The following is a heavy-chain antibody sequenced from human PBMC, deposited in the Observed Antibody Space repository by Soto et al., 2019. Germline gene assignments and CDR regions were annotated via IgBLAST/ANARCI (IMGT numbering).Heavy chain of an antibody. V-gene: IGHV3-23*01. J-gene: IGHJ4*02. Sequence: PGGSLRLSCAASGFTFSSYAMSWVRQAPGKGLEWVSAISGSGGSTYYADSVKGRFTISRDNSKNTLYLQMNSLRAEDTAVYYCAKDPGYSSSVGTYLTKWGQGTLVTVSS. CDR2: ISGSGGST. CDR3: AKDPGYSSSVGTYLTK. CDR1: GFTFSSYA. D-gene: IGHD6-6*01.